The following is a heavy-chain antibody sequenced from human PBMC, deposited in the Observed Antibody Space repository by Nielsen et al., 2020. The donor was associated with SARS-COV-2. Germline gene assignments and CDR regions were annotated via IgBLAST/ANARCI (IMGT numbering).Heavy chain of an antibody. Sequence: SETLSLTCAVYGESFSGYFWSWIRQPPGKGLEWIGEIYHSGSTNYNPSLKSRVTISVDKSKNQFSLKLSSVTAADTAVYYCARKYSGYWYFDLWGRGTLVTVSS. J-gene: IGHJ2*01. CDR1: GESFSGYF. CDR2: IYHSGST. V-gene: IGHV4-34*01. CDR3: ARKYSGYWYFDL. D-gene: IGHD5-12*01.